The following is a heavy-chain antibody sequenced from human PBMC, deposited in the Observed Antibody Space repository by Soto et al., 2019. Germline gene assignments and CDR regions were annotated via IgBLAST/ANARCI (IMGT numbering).Heavy chain of an antibody. CDR3: VRQHGTIFGVSYPYYYGMDV. V-gene: IGHV1-18*01. CDR1: GYTFTSYG. Sequence: ASVKVSCKASGYTFTSYGISWVRQAPGQGLEWMGWISAYNGNTNYAQKLQGRVTMTTDTSTSTAYMELRSLRSDDTAVYYCVRQHGTIFGVSYPYYYGMDVWGQGTTVTVSS. J-gene: IGHJ6*02. CDR2: ISAYNGNT. D-gene: IGHD3-3*01.